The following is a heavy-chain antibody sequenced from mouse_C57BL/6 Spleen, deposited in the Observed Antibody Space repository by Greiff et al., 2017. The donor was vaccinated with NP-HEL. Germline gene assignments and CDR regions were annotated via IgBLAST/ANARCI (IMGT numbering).Heavy chain of an antibody. CDR1: GYSFTGYF. Sequence: VQLQQSGPELVKPGDSVKISCKASGYSFTGYFMNWVMQSHGKSLEWIGRINPYNGDTFYNQKFKGKATLTVDKSSSTANMELRSLTSEDSAVYYCARSEYVDAMDYWGQGTSVTVSS. CDR3: ARSEYVDAMDY. CDR2: INPYNGDT. J-gene: IGHJ4*01. D-gene: IGHD2-10*02. V-gene: IGHV1-20*01.